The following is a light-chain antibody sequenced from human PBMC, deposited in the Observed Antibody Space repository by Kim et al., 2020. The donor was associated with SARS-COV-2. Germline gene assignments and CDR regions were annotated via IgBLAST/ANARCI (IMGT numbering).Light chain of an antibody. V-gene: IGKV1-39*01. CDR1: QSIRNY. CDR2: AAS. Sequence: SASLGDRITITCRASQSIRNYLNWYQQKPGKAPNLLIYAASSLQSGVSRFSGSGSGTDFTLTISSLQPEDIATYYCQQSYSSPPTFGGGTKVDIK. J-gene: IGKJ4*01. CDR3: QQSYSSPPT.